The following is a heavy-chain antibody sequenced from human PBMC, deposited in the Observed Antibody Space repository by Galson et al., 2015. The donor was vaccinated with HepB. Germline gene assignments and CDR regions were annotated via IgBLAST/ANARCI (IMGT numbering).Heavy chain of an antibody. CDR3: TRAHDSSAYLLGYFGY. J-gene: IGHJ4*02. D-gene: IGHD3-22*01. V-gene: IGHV1-69*13. Sequence: SVKVSCKASGGNFRTYAISWVRQAPGQGLEWMGGIIPIFGTSNYAQNFQGRVTITADESTSTAYMELRRLKSEDTATYYCTRAHDSSAYLLGYFGYWGQGTLVTVSS. CDR2: IIPIFGTS. CDR1: GGNFRTYA.